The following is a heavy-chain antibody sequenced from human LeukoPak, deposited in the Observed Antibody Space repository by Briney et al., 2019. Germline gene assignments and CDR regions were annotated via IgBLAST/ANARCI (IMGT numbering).Heavy chain of an antibody. CDR3: ARRAAARSYYYYYMDV. J-gene: IGHJ6*03. Sequence: ASVKVSCKASGYTFTSYDINWVRQATGQGLEWTGWMNPNSGNTGYAQKFQGRVTMTRNTSISTAYMELSSLRSEDTAVYYCARRAAARSYYYYYMDVWGKGTTVTVSS. D-gene: IGHD6-13*01. V-gene: IGHV1-8*01. CDR2: MNPNSGNT. CDR1: GYTFTSYD.